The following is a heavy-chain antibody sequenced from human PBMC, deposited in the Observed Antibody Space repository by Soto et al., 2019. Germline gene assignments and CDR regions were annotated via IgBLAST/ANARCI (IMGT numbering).Heavy chain of an antibody. CDR1: GGSISSIHYY. V-gene: IGHV4-39*01. CDR2: IYYTGIT. D-gene: IGHD3-10*01. J-gene: IGHJ4*02. Sequence: QLQLQESGPGLVKPSETLSLTCTVSGGSISSIHYYWGWIRQPPGKGLEWIGCIYYTGITYYNPSLKSRVTISVDRSKNQFSLELSSVTATDTAVYFCVGGNYGSRFDNWGQGILVTVSS. CDR3: VGGNYGSRFDN.